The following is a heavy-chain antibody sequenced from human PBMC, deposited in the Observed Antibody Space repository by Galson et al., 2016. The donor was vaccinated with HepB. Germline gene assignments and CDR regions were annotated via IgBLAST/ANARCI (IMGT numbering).Heavy chain of an antibody. CDR2: SSRGSGSA. CDR3: AKFDLGVCGGGTCSL. D-gene: IGHD2-15*01. CDR1: GFTFSNYA. Sequence: SLRLSCAASGFTFSNYAMGWVRQAPGKGLEWLSVSSRGSGSAYYADSAKDRFTVSRDNSKNTLYPQMRSLGPEDTAVYYCAKFDLGVCGGGTCSLWGRGIRVTVSS. V-gene: IGHV3-23*01. J-gene: IGHJ4*02.